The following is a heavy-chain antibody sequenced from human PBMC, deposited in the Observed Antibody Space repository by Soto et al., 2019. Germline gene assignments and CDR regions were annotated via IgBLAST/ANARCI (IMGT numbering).Heavy chain of an antibody. CDR3: ARVGEAYFSP. V-gene: IGHV4-34*01. J-gene: IGHJ4*02. CDR1: GGSFSGYY. Sequence: SETLSLTCAVYGGSFSGYYWSWIRQPPGKGLEWIGEINHSGSTNYNPSLKSRVTISVDTSKNQFSLKLSSVTAADTAVYYCARVGEAYFSPWGQGTLVTVSS. D-gene: IGHD2-21*01. CDR2: INHSGST.